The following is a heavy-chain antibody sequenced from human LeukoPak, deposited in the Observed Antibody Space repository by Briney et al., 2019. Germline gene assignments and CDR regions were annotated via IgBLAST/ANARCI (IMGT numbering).Heavy chain of an antibody. V-gene: IGHV3-7*05. J-gene: IGHJ3*02. CDR2: IKEDGSEK. Sequence: GGSLRLSCAASGFTFSSYWMSWVRQAPGKGLEWVANIKEDGSEKYSVDSVKGRFTISRDNAKNSLCLQMNSPKTEDTAVYYCTTDDLMMTTLTTNDAFDMWRPGTMVTVSS. CDR3: TTDDLMMTTLTTNDAFDM. D-gene: IGHD4-17*01. CDR1: GFTFSSYW.